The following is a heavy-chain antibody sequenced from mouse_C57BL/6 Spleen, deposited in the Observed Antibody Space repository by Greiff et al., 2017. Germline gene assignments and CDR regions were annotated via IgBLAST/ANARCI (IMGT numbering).Heavy chain of an antibody. V-gene: IGHV5-4*03. CDR3: ARGDGNYGFYAMDY. Sequence: DVKLVESGGGLVKPGGSLKLSCAASGFTFSSYAMSWVRQTPEKRLEWVATISDGGSYTYYPDNVKGRFTISRDNAKNNLYLQMSHLKSEDTAMYYCARGDGNYGFYAMDYWGQGTSVTVSS. D-gene: IGHD2-1*01. J-gene: IGHJ4*01. CDR1: GFTFSSYA. CDR2: ISDGGSYT.